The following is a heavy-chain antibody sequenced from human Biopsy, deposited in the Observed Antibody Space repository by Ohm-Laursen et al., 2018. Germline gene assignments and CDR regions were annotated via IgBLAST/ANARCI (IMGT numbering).Heavy chain of an antibody. D-gene: IGHD6-19*01. CDR3: TRELQGVQVAATPHDAFDI. Sequence: SLTLSCAASGFIIGDYAMSWVRQAPGKGLEWVGFIRGKAYSGTTEYATSVKGRFIISRDDSKNVAYLQMDSLITEDSAVYFCTRELQGVQVAATPHDAFDIWGQGTVVTVSS. J-gene: IGHJ3*02. V-gene: IGHV3-49*04. CDR1: GFIIGDYA. CDR2: IRGKAYSGTT.